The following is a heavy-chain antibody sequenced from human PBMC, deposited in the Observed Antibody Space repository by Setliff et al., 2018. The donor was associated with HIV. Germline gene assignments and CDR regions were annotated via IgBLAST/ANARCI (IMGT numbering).Heavy chain of an antibody. CDR1: GGSISSYY. Sequence: SETLSLTCTVSGGSISSYYWSWIRQPPGKGLEWIGYIYTSGSVNYNPSLNSRVTISVDTSKNQFSLKLSSVPAADTAVYYCARAYFGSGIYYWGQGTLVTVSS. CDR2: IYTSGSV. CDR3: ARAYFGSGIYY. V-gene: IGHV4-4*09. J-gene: IGHJ4*02. D-gene: IGHD3-10*01.